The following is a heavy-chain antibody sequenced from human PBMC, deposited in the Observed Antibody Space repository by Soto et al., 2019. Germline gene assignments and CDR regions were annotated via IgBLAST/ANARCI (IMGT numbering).Heavy chain of an antibody. V-gene: IGHV1-8*01. CDR3: AGRSLSGYSYGYQAYYYGMDV. Sequence: GASVKVSCKASGYTFTSYDINWVRQTAGQGLEWMGWMSPKTANTGYAQKFQGRVTMTRSTSISTAYMELSSLRSEDTAVYYCAGRSLSGYSYGYQAYYYGMDVWGQGTTVTVSS. CDR1: GYTFTSYD. CDR2: MSPKTANT. J-gene: IGHJ6*02. D-gene: IGHD5-18*01.